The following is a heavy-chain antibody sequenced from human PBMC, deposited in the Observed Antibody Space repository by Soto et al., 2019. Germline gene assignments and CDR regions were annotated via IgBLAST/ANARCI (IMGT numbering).Heavy chain of an antibody. V-gene: IGHV4-59*08. CDR3: ARRSSSSGLYYFDY. CDR1: GGSISSYY. J-gene: IGHJ4*02. D-gene: IGHD3-22*01. Sequence: TLSLTCTVSGGSISSYYWSWIRQPPGKGLEWIGYIYYSGSTNYNPSLKSRVTISVDTSKNQFSLKLSSVTAADTAVYYCARRSSSSGLYYFDYWGQGTLVTVSS. CDR2: IYYSGST.